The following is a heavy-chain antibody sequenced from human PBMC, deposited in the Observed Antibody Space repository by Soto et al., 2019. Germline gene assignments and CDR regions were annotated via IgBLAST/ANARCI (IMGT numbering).Heavy chain of an antibody. V-gene: IGHV1-18*01. CDR3: ARQGSWPYYYYGLDV. CDR1: GYTFTTSG. J-gene: IGHJ6*02. D-gene: IGHD1-26*01. CDR2: ISTYNGDT. Sequence: ASVKVSCKASGYTFTTSGISWVRQAPGQGLEWMGWISTYNGDTNSAQKFQGRVTMTADTSTGTAYMELVSLKSDDTAVYYCARQGSWPYYYYGLDVWGQGTTVTVSS.